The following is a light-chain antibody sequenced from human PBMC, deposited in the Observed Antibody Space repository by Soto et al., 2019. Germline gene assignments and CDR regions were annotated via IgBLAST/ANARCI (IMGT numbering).Light chain of an antibody. CDR1: QGISNY. CDR3: QKYNSAPLT. CDR2: AAS. J-gene: IGKJ4*01. V-gene: IGKV1-27*01. Sequence: DIQMTQSPSSLSAAVGDRVTITCRASQGISNYLAWYQQKPGKVPKLLIYAASTLQSRVPSRFLGSGSWTAFTLTISSLQPEDVATYYCQKYNSAPLTFGGGTKVEIK.